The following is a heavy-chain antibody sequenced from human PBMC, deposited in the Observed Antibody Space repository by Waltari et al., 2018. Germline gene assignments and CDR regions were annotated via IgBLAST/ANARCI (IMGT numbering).Heavy chain of an antibody. CDR1: GGSISSNY. J-gene: IGHJ4*02. CDR2: IYGGSGST. D-gene: IGHD2-2*01. V-gene: IGHV4-59*12. CDR3: ARLASYCSCIYCSGDY. Sequence: QVQLQESGPGLVKPSETLSLTCAVSGGSISSNYWSWIRQSPGKGLEWIGYIYGGSGSTSNNHSRKGRVTIATDTSKNQFSRKLSSVTAADTAVYYCARLASYCSCIYCSGDYWGQGVLVTVSS.